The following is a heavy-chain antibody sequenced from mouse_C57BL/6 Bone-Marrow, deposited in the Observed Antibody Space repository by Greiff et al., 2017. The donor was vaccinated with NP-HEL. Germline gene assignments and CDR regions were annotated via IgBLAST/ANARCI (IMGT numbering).Heavy chain of an antibody. Sequence: EVQLVESGGDLVKPGGSLKLSCAASGFTFSSYGMSWVRQTPDKRLEWVATISSGGSYTYYPDSVKGRFTISRDNAKNTLYLQMSSLKSEDTAMYYCASYYYSNCYAMDYWGQGTSVTVSS. J-gene: IGHJ4*01. V-gene: IGHV5-6*01. CDR3: ASYYYSNCYAMDY. D-gene: IGHD2-5*01. CDR1: GFTFSSYG. CDR2: ISSGGSYT.